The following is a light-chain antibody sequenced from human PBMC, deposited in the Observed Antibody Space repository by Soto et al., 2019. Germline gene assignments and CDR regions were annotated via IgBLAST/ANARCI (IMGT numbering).Light chain of an antibody. CDR2: WAP. J-gene: IGKJ2*01. CDR3: QQYYSTPRT. CDR1: QSVLYSSNNKNY. V-gene: IGKV4-1*01. Sequence: DIVMTQSPDSLAVSLGERATINCKSSQSVLYSSNNKNYLAWYQQKPGQPPKLLIYWAPTRESGVPDRFSGSGSGTEFTLTISSLQAEDVAVYYCQQYYSTPRTFGQGTKLEIK.